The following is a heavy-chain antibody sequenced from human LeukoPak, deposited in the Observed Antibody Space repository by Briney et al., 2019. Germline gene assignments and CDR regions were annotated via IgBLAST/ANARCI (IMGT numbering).Heavy chain of an antibody. J-gene: IGHJ2*01. CDR1: GFTFSSYA. D-gene: IGHD2-2*01. V-gene: IGHV3-30*04. CDR2: ISYDGSNK. CDR3: ARGKGCSSTSCPGGYFDL. Sequence: GGSLRLSCVASGFTFSSYAMHWVRQAPGKGLEWVAVISYDGSNKYYADSVKGRFTISRDNSKNTLYLQMNSLRAEDTAVYYCARGKGCSSTSCPGGYFDLWGRGTLVTVSS.